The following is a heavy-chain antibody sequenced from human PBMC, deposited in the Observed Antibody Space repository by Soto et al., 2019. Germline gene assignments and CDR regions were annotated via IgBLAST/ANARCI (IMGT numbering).Heavy chain of an antibody. V-gene: IGHV3-23*01. CDR1: GFTVRSSA. CDR2: ISGSGGST. D-gene: IGHD5-12*01. CDR3: AKGVRGWLRYDAFDI. J-gene: IGHJ3*02. Sequence: WCSLRLSCSASGFTVRSSAMSWVRHAPGKGLEWVSAISGSGGSTYYADSVKGRFTISRDNSKNTLYLQMNSLRAEDTAVYYCAKGVRGWLRYDAFDIWGQGTMVTVSS.